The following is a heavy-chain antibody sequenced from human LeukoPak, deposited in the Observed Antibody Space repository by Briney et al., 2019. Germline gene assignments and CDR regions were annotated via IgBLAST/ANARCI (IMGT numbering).Heavy chain of an antibody. J-gene: IGHJ4*02. D-gene: IGHD2-2*01. CDR1: GFTFSSHS. CDR3: ARDLSSSTSCYSY. Sequence: GGSVRLSCAASGFTFSSHSMNWVRQAPGKGLEWVSSISPSGNYIYYADSVEGRFTISRDNAKNSLYLQMNSVRAADTAVYNCARDLSSSTSCYSYRGRGTLVTVSS. V-gene: IGHV3-21*01. CDR2: ISPSGNYI.